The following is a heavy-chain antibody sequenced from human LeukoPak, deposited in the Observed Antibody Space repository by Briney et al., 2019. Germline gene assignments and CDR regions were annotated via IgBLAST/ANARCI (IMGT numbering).Heavy chain of an antibody. D-gene: IGHD3-10*01. CDR1: GFTFSNYA. J-gene: IGHJ4*02. Sequence: GGSLRLSCAASGFTFSNYAMSWVRQAPGKGLEWVSAISGSGGSTYYADSVKGRFTISRDNSKNTLYLQMNSLRAEDTAVYYCAKVADYYGSGSCDYWGQGTLVTVSS. V-gene: IGHV3-23*01. CDR3: AKVADYYGSGSCDY. CDR2: ISGSGGST.